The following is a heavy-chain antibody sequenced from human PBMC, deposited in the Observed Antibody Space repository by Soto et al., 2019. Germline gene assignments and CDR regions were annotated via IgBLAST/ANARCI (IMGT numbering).Heavy chain of an antibody. CDR2: IYSASRT. CDR1: GFTVTSTY. Sequence: EVQVVESGGDLVQPGGSLRLSCVASGFTVTSTYMTWVRQAPGKGLEWVSVIYSASRTNYADSVMGRFIISRDESKNMLYLQMNSLRAEDTAVYYCVREGKNLDLWGRGTLVTVSS. CDR3: VREGKNLDL. V-gene: IGHV3-66*01. J-gene: IGHJ2*01.